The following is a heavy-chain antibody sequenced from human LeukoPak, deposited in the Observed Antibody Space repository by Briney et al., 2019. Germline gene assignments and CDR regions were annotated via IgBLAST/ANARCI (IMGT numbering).Heavy chain of an antibody. CDR1: GGSISSGGYS. CDR3: ARRTGRTAGYDAFDI. D-gene: IGHD6-13*01. V-gene: IGHV4-61*08. Sequence: TPSETLSLTCAVSGGSISSGGYSWSWIRQPPGKGLEWIGYIYYSGSTNYNPSLKSRVTISVDTSKNQFSLKLSSVTAADTAVYYCARRTGRTAGYDAFDIWGQGTMVTVSS. J-gene: IGHJ3*02. CDR2: IYYSGST.